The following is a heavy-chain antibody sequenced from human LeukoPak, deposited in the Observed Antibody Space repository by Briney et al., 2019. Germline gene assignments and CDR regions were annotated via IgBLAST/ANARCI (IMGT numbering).Heavy chain of an antibody. J-gene: IGHJ4*02. D-gene: IGHD3-10*01. CDR3: AKASGSVYGSEFFDY. CDR2: ITCGGGST. CDR1: GFTFSSYA. Sequence: GESLRLSCAASGFTFSSYAMNWVRHAQAPSLECVSLITCGGGSTYYADSVKVQFTISRDNSKNTLLLYMNRLTAEDTAVYFCAKASGSVYGSEFFDYWGQGPLVTVSS. V-gene: IGHV3-23*01.